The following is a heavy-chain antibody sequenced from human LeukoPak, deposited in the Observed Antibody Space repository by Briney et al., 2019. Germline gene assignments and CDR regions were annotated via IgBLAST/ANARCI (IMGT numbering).Heavy chain of an antibody. CDR2: INTNTGNP. CDR1: EYTFTRYT. Sequence: ASVKVSCKASEYTFTRYTMNWVRQAPGQGLEWMGWINTNTGNPTYAQGFTGRFVFSLDTSVSTAYLQISSLKAEDTAVYHCARWLRQRYCSGGSCYSAAFDCWGQGTLVTVSS. CDR3: ARWLRQRYCSGGSCYSAAFDC. V-gene: IGHV7-4-1*02. D-gene: IGHD2-15*01. J-gene: IGHJ4*02.